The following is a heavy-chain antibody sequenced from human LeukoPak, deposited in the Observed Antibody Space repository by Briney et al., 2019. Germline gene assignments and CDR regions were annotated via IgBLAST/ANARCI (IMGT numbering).Heavy chain of an antibody. J-gene: IGHJ2*01. D-gene: IGHD2-2*01. V-gene: IGHV1-46*01. CDR1: GYTFTIYY. CDR2: INPSGGST. CDR3: ARNAGYCSSTSCSYWYFDL. Sequence: ASVKVSCKASGYTFTIYYMHWVRQAPGQGLEWMGIINPSGGSTSYAQKFQGRVTMTRDTSTSTVYMELSSLRSEDTAVYYCARNAGYCSSTSCSYWYFDLWGRGTLVTVSS.